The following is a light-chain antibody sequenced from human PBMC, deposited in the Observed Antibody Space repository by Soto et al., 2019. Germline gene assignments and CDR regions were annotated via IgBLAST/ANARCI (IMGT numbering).Light chain of an antibody. CDR3: TSYAVGINVV. CDR2: EVN. CDR1: SSDVGYYNY. V-gene: IGLV2-8*01. Sequence: QSALTQPPSASGSPGQSVTISCTGTSSDVGYYNYVSWYQQHPGKAPKLIIYEVNKRPSGVPDRFSGSKSGNTASLTVSGLQAEDEAVYYCTSYAVGINVVFGGGTQLTVL. J-gene: IGLJ2*01.